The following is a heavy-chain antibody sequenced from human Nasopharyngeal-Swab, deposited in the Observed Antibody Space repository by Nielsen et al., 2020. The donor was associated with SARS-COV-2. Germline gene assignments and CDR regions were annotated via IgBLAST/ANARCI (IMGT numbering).Heavy chain of an antibody. CDR2: ISYDGSNK. V-gene: IGHV3-30-3*01. CDR3: ARDLVVGYYGMDV. Sequence: GESLKISCAASGFTFSDYYMAWIRQVPGKGLEWVAVISYDGSNKYYADSVKGRFTISRDNSKNTLYLQMNSLRAEDTAVYYCARDLVVGYYGMDVWGQGTTVTVSS. D-gene: IGHD2-15*01. J-gene: IGHJ6*02. CDR1: GFTFSDYY.